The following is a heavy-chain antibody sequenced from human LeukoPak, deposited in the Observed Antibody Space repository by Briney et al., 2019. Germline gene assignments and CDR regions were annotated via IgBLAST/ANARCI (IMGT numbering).Heavy chain of an antibody. J-gene: IGHJ3*02. V-gene: IGHV4-38-2*02. D-gene: IGHD3-22*01. CDR3: ARYGKITMIVVDAFDI. CDR2: IYHSGST. CDR1: GYSISSGYY. Sequence: PSETLSLTCTVSGYSISSGYYWGWIRQPPGKGLEWIGGIYHSGSTYYNPSLKSRVTISVDTSKNQFSLKLSSVTAADTAVYYCARYGKITMIVVDAFDIWGQGTMVAVSS.